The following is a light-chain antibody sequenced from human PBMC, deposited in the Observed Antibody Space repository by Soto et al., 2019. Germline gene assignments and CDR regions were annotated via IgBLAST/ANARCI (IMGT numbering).Light chain of an antibody. V-gene: IGKV3-15*01. CDR2: GAS. CDR3: QQYNNWPRT. CDR1: QSVSSN. J-gene: IGKJ1*01. Sequence: EIVMTQSPATLSVSPGERATLSCRASQSVSSNLAWYLLKPGQAPGLLIYGASTRASGIPARFSGSGSGTEFTLTISSLQSEDFAVYYCQQYNNWPRTFCQGTKVDI.